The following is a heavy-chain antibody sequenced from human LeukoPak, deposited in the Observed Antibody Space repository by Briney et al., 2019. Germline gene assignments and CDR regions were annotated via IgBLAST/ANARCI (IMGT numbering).Heavy chain of an antibody. CDR1: GFTFSNYG. CDR2: ISTNGGNT. V-gene: IGHV3-64D*06. CDR3: VKDISAGGYYFDY. J-gene: IGHJ4*02. D-gene: IGHD1-26*01. Sequence: GGSLRLSCAASGFTFSNYGMHWVRQAPGKGLEYVSAISTNGGNTYHADSMKGRCTISRDNSKNTLFLQMSSLRPEDTAVYYCVKDISAGGYYFDYWGQGTLVTVSS.